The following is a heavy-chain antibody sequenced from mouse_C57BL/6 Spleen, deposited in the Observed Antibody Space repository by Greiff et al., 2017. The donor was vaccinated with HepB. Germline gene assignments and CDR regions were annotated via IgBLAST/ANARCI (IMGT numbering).Heavy chain of an antibody. Sequence: EVQLQQSGPELVKPGASVKISCKASGYTFTDYYMNWVKQSHGKSLEWIGDINPNNGGTSYNQKFKGKATLTVDKSSSTAYMELRSLTSEDSAVYYCARHYALDVWGTGTTVTVSS. CDR3: ARHYALDV. D-gene: IGHD1-1*02. J-gene: IGHJ1*03. CDR2: INPNNGGT. V-gene: IGHV1-26*01. CDR1: GYTFTDYY.